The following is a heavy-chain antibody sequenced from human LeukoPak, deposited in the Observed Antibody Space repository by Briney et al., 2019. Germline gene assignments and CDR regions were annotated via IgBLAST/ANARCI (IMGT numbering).Heavy chain of an antibody. CDR2: ISHSGSNL. D-gene: IGHD3-22*01. J-gene: IGHJ4*02. V-gene: IGHV3-11*01. CDR3: ARGDSSGVPDY. CDR1: GFTFSDSF. Sequence: GSLRLSCAASGFTFSDSFMNWIRQAPGKGLEWLSYISHSGSNLDYAESVRGRFTISRDNANHSLYLQINSLRAVDTAVYYCARGDSSGVPDYWGQGTLVTVSS.